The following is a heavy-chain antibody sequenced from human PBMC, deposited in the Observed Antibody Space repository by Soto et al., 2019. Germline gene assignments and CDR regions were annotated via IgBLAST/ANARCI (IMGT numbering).Heavy chain of an antibody. Sequence: QVQRVQSGAEVKKPGASVRVSCKASGYTFSRYGISWVRQAPGQGLEWMGWISGFNGNTKESEKLQGRVTLTTDTAANTAHMEMRGLRSDDTAVYYCARASADSNPWSFDNWGQGTLVTVSS. V-gene: IGHV1-18*01. CDR3: ARASADSNPWSFDN. J-gene: IGHJ4*02. CDR2: ISGFNGNT. CDR1: GYTFSRYG. D-gene: IGHD6-13*01.